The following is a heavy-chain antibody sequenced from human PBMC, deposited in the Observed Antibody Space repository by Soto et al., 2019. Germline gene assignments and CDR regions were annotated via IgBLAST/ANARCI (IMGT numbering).Heavy chain of an antibody. D-gene: IGHD6-6*01. CDR1: GGSISSGDYY. Sequence: QVQLQESGPGLVKPSQTLSLTCSVSGGSISSGDYYWSWIRQPPGKGLEWIAYIYYSGIIYYNPSLKSRVTMSRDTSKNQFFLNLDSVTAADTAVYYCAREVGEVDYSSSSDAFDIWGQGTMGTVSS. V-gene: IGHV4-30-4*01. CDR2: IYYSGII. CDR3: AREVGEVDYSSSSDAFDI. J-gene: IGHJ3*02.